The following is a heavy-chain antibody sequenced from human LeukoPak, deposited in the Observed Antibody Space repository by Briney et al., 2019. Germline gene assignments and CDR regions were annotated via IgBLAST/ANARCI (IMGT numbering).Heavy chain of an antibody. D-gene: IGHD3-10*01. Sequence: GGSLRLSCAASGFTFSTYAMTWVRQAPGKGLEWVSSITGSGDGTSAADSVTGRFSISRDNSKSTLYLQMNSLRVEDTAVYYCARGEVHYYGSGSDYWGQGTLVTVSS. CDR2: ITGSGDGT. V-gene: IGHV3-23*01. CDR3: ARGEVHYYGSGSDY. J-gene: IGHJ4*02. CDR1: GFTFSTYA.